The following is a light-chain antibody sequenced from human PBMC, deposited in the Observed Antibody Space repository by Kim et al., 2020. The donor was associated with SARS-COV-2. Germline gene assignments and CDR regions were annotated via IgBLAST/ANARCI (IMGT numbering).Light chain of an antibody. V-gene: IGKV3-20*01. CDR3: QKYGSAPAT. CDR2: GAS. J-gene: IGKJ1*01. CDR1: QTVTSNY. Sequence: EIVLTQSPGTLSLSPGERATLSCRASQTVTSNYLAWYQQKPGQAPRLLIYGASSRATGISDRFSGSGSGTDFTLTISRLEPEDFAVYYCQKYGSAPATFGEGTKMESK.